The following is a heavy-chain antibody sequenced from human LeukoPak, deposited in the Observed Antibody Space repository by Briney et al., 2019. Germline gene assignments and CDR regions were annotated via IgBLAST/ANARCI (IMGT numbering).Heavy chain of an antibody. CDR1: GGSISSYY. V-gene: IGHV4-59*08. CDR3: ARSIAAAGSEDY. CDR2: IYYSGST. J-gene: IGHJ4*02. Sequence: SETLSLTCTVSGGSISSYYWSWIRQPPGKGLEWIGYIYYSGSTNYNPSLKSRVTIPVDTSKNQFSLKLSSVTAADTAVYYCARSIAAAGSEDYWGQGTLVTVSS. D-gene: IGHD6-13*01.